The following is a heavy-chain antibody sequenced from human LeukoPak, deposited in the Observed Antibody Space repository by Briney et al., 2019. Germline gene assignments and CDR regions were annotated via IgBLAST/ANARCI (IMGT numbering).Heavy chain of an antibody. D-gene: IGHD1-26*01. CDR2: ITPDGRDR. CDR1: GFTFGRHW. V-gene: IGHV3-7*01. J-gene: IGHJ4*02. CDR3: ARSNYGTYDY. Sequence: GGSLRLSCAASGFTFGRHWMNWVRQAPGKGLEWVAGITPDGRDRYYVDSVKGRFTVSRDNAKNSLYLQMISLRGEDTAVYFCARSNYGTYDYWGQGALVTVSS.